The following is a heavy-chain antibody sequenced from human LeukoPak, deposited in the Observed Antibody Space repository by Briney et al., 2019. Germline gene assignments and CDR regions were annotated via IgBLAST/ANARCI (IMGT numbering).Heavy chain of an antibody. J-gene: IGHJ4*02. CDR2: INHSGST. CDR3: ARVTPGGIQLWLLRVGTYFDY. V-gene: IGHV4-34*01. CDR1: GGSFSGYY. Sequence: PSETLSLTCAVYGGSFSGYYWSWIRQPPGKGLEWIGEINHSGSTNYNPSLKSRVTISVDTSKNQFSLKLSSVTAADTAVYYCARVTPGGIQLWLLRVGTYFDYWGQGTLVTVSS. D-gene: IGHD5-18*01.